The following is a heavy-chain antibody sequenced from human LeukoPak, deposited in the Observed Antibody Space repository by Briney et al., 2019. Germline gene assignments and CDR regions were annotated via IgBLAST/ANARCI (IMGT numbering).Heavy chain of an antibody. CDR3: ARASYPPLSSNWFDP. CDR1: GGTFSSYA. V-gene: IGHV1-69*04. CDR2: IIPILGIA. Sequence: ASVKVSCKASGGTFSSYAISWVRQAPGQGLEWMGRIIPILGIANYAQKFQGRVTITADKSTSTAYMELSSLRSEDTAVYYCARASYPPLSSNWFDPWGQGTLVTVSS. J-gene: IGHJ5*02. D-gene: IGHD1-26*01.